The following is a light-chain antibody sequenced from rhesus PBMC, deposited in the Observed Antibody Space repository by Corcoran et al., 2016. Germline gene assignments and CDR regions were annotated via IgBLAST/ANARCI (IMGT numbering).Light chain of an antibody. Sequence: DIQMTQSPSSMSASGGDTVTIPCRARQVNRTYLAWYQQQTGQTPKPLFYYASNLESGVPSRFSGSGSGTDLPLTISSLQPYDFVIYYCHQPSSYPLTFGGGTKVNIK. J-gene: IGKJ4*01. CDR2: YAS. CDR3: HQPSSYPLT. V-gene: IGKV1S14*01. CDR1: QVNRTY.